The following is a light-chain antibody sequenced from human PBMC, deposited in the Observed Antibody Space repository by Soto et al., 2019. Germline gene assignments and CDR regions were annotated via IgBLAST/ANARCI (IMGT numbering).Light chain of an antibody. Sequence: HSVLTQPPSVSGSPGQSVTISCTGTSSDVGSYNRVSWYQQPPGTAPKLMIYEVSNRPSGVPDRFSGSKSGNTASLTISGLQAEDEADYYCSSYTSSSTHVVFGGGTKVTVL. CDR1: SSDVGSYNR. V-gene: IGLV2-18*02. CDR2: EVS. CDR3: SSYTSSSTHVV. J-gene: IGLJ2*01.